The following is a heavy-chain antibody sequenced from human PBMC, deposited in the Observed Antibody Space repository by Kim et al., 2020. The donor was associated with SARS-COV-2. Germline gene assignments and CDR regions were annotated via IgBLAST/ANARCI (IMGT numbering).Heavy chain of an antibody. CDR2: IIPIFGTA. J-gene: IGHJ4*02. D-gene: IGHD3-9*01. V-gene: IGHV1-69*13. CDR3: ARGDRYFDWLPFDY. CDR1: GGTFSSYA. Sequence: SVKVSCKASGGTFSSYAISWVRQAPGQGLEWMGGIIPIFGTANYAQKFQGRVTITADESTSTAYMELSSLRSEDTAVYYCARGDRYFDWLPFDYWGQGTLVTVSS.